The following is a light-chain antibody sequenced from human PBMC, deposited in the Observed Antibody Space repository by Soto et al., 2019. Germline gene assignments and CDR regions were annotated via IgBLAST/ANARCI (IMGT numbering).Light chain of an antibody. V-gene: IGLV2-14*01. CDR2: DVS. Sequence: QSALTQPASVSGSPGQSITISCTGTSSDVGGYNYVPWYQQHPGKAPKLMIYDVSNRPSGVSNRFSGSKSGNTASLTISGLQAEDEADYYCSSYTSRSSHVVFGGGTKLTVL. CDR3: SSYTSRSSHVV. CDR1: SSDVGGYNY. J-gene: IGLJ2*01.